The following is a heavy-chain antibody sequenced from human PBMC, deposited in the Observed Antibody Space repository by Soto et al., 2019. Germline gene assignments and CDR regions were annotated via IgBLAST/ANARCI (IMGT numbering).Heavy chain of an antibody. V-gene: IGHV3-23*01. CDR2: ISARGGSS. J-gene: IGHJ4*02. Sequence: EVQLLESGGGLVQPGGSLRLSCAASGFSFSSYAMVWVRQAPGKGLEWVSVISARGGSSYFADSVKGRFTISRDNSKNLLSLEMNSLRAEDTVIYFCAKGSIEYSASVDNWGQGTLVLVSS. CDR1: GFSFSSYA. CDR3: AKGSIEYSASVDN. D-gene: IGHD5-12*01.